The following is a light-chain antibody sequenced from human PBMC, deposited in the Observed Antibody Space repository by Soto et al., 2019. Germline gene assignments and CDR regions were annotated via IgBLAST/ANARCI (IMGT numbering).Light chain of an antibody. CDR1: QSVSSY. V-gene: IGKV3-11*01. CDR2: DAS. J-gene: IGKJ2*01. Sequence: EIVLTQSPATLSLSPGERATLSCRASQSVSSYLAWYQQKPGQAPRLLIYDASNSATGIPARFSGSGSGTDFTLTISSLEPEDFAVYYCQQRSNWPLGYTFGQGTKLEIK. CDR3: QQRSNWPLGYT.